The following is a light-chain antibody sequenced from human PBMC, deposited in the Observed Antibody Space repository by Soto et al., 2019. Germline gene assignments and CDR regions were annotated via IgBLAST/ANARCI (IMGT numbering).Light chain of an antibody. Sequence: EIVMTQSPGTLSVCPWERATLSCRASQTIDTNLAWYQQKPGQAPRLLIFAASTRATGIPARFSGSGSGKEFSLTITSLQSEDFALYYCQQYNNRPPWTFGQGTKVEVK. V-gene: IGKV3-15*01. CDR3: QQYNNRPPWT. J-gene: IGKJ1*01. CDR1: QTIDTN. CDR2: AAS.